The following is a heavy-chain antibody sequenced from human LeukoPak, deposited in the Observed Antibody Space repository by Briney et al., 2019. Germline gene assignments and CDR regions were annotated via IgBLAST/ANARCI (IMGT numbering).Heavy chain of an antibody. V-gene: IGHV3-21*01. D-gene: IGHD5-12*01. Sequence: GGSLRLSCAASGFTLSSYSMNWVRQAPGKGLEWVSSISSSSSYIYYADSVKGRFTISRDNAKNSLYLQMNSLRAEDTAVYYCARDVIIVATPALNWFDPWGQGTLVTVSS. J-gene: IGHJ5*02. CDR3: ARDVIIVATPALNWFDP. CDR2: ISSSSSYI. CDR1: GFTLSSYS.